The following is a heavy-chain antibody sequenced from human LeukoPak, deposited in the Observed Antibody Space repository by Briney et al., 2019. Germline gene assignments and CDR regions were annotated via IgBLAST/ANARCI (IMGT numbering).Heavy chain of an antibody. Sequence: GGSLRLSCTASGFTFGDYAMSWFRQAPGKGLEWVGFIRSKAYGGTTEYAASVEGRFTISRDDSKSIAYLQMNSLKTEDTAVYYCTRAPYYYDSSGYLPDYWGQGTLVTVSS. CDR1: GFTFGDYA. CDR2: IRSKAYGGTT. CDR3: TRAPYYYDSSGYLPDY. J-gene: IGHJ4*02. V-gene: IGHV3-49*03. D-gene: IGHD3-22*01.